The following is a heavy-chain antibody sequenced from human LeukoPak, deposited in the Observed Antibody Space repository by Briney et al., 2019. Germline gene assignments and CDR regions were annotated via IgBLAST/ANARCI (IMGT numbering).Heavy chain of an antibody. CDR2: IRSKANSYAT. V-gene: IGHV3-73*01. J-gene: IGHJ4*02. Sequence: GGCLRLSCAASVFTFSGSSMHWVRQASWKGLEWFGPIRSKANSYATAYAASVKGRFTISRDDSKNTAYLQMNSLKTEDTAVYYCTRHDDGYQIWPDFDYWGQGTLVTVSS. D-gene: IGHD5-24*01. CDR1: VFTFSGSS. CDR3: TRHDDGYQIWPDFDY.